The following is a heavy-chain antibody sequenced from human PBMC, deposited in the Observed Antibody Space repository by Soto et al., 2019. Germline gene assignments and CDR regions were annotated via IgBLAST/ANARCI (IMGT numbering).Heavy chain of an antibody. V-gene: IGHV2-5*02. D-gene: IGHD6-13*01. CDR1: GFSLSTSAVG. CDR3: ALRDAQQELGSEWFDP. CDR2: IYWDDYQ. Sequence: QITLKESGPTLVKPTQTLTLTCTFSGFSLSTSAVGVGWIRQPPGKALEWLALIYWDDYQRYSPSLKSRLTITKDTSKDQVVRTVTHMDPLNRATYCCALRDAQQELGSEWFDPWGPGTLVTVSS. J-gene: IGHJ5*02.